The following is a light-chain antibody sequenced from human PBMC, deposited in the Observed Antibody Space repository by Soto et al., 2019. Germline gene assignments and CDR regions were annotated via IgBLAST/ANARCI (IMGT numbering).Light chain of an antibody. Sequence: QSVLTQPPSVSAAPGQKVTISCSGGSSNIGGNSVSWYQQLPGTAPKLLIYDDNKRPSGIPDRFSGSKSGTSATLGITGFXTGDEADYYCGSWDSSLGAYVFGTGTKVTLL. CDR3: GSWDSSLGAYV. V-gene: IGLV1-51*01. J-gene: IGLJ1*01. CDR2: DDN. CDR1: SSNIGGNS.